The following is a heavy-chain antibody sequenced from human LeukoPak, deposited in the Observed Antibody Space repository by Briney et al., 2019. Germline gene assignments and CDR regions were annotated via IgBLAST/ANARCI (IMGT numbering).Heavy chain of an antibody. Sequence: PGGSLRLSCAVSGFTVSNNYMSWVRQAPGKGLEWVSVMYSGGSTYYADSVKGRFTISRDNSKNTVYLQMNSLRAEDTAVYYCARLDVVAGRAYWGLGTLVTVSS. V-gene: IGHV3-53*01. CDR3: ARLDVVAGRAY. CDR2: MYSGGST. D-gene: IGHD6-19*01. J-gene: IGHJ4*02. CDR1: GFTVSNNY.